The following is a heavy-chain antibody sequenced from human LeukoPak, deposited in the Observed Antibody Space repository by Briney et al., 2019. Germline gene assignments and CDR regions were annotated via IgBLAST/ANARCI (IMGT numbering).Heavy chain of an antibody. CDR3: AMDFWSGYYSAPFDY. Sequence: GGSLRLSCAASGFTFSNYAMNWVRQAPGKGLGWVLGISGGGISSYYADSVKGRFTISRDNSKNTLYLQMNSLRAEDTAVYYCAMDFWSGYYSAPFDYWGQGTLVTVSS. J-gene: IGHJ4*02. CDR1: GFTFSNYA. D-gene: IGHD3-3*01. CDR2: ISGGGISS. V-gene: IGHV3-23*01.